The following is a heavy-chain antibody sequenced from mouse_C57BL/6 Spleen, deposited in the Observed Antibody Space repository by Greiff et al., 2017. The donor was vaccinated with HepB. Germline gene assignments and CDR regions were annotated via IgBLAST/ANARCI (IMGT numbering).Heavy chain of an antibody. CDR1: GFTFTDYY. V-gene: IGHV7-3*01. CDR2: IRNKANGYTK. J-gene: IGHJ2*01. Sequence: EVKVEESGGGLVQPGGSLSLSCAASGFTFTDYYMSWVRQPPGKALEWLGFIRNKANGYTKEYSASVKGRFTISRDNSQSILYLQMNALRAEDSATYYCARCIDYYFDYWGQGTTLTVSS. CDR3: ARCIDYYFDY.